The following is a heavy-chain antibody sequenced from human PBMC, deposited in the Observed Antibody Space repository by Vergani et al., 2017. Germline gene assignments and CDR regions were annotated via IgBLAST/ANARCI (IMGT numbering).Heavy chain of an antibody. CDR2: IYSNGST. D-gene: IGHD3-10*01. V-gene: IGHV4-59*08. Sequence: QVQLEESGPGLVKPSETLSLTCTVSGGSFNTYYWSWIRQSPGKGLEWIGYIYSNGSTNYNPSLNSRVTMSVDTSKNLFSLRLKSVTATDTGMYYCARPVGPSAIADGYHVWGQGTMVTVS. CDR3: ARPVGPSAIADGYHV. CDR1: GGSFNTYY. J-gene: IGHJ3*01.